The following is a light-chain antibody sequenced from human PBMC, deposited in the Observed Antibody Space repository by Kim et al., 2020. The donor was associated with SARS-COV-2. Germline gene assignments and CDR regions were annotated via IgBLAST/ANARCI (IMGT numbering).Light chain of an antibody. CDR3: TSYRNSGYV. Sequence: QSALTQPASVSGSPGQSITISCTGTSSDVGTYNYVSWYQQSSGKAPKLMIYDVFKRPSGVPNRFSGSKSGNTASLTISGRQAEDEADYYCTSYRNSGYVFGTGTKGTVL. CDR2: DVF. V-gene: IGLV2-14*03. CDR1: SSDVGTYNY. J-gene: IGLJ1*01.